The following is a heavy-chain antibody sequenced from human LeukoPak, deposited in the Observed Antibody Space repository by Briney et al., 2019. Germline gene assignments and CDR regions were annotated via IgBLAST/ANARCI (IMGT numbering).Heavy chain of an antibody. CDR3: ARDKVDSSGSLDY. V-gene: IGHV1-3*01. CDR2: INAGNGNT. J-gene: IGHJ4*02. Sequence: ASVKVSCKASGYTFTSYAMHWVRQAPGQRLEWMGWINAGNGNTKYSQKFQDRVTITRDTSASTAYMELSSLRSEDTAVYYCARDKVDSSGSLDYWGQGTLVTVSS. CDR1: GYTFTSYA. D-gene: IGHD6-19*01.